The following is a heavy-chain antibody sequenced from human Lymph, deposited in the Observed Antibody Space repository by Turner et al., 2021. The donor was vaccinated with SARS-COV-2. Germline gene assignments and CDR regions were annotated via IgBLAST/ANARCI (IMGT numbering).Heavy chain of an antibody. V-gene: IGHV3-15*01. Sequence: EVQLVESGGGLVKPGGSLRLSCAASGFTFSYAWMTWVRQAPGKGLEWVGRIKSKTDGGTTDYAAPVKGRFTISRDDSKKHAVAAMNSLKTEDTAVYFCTTGWFTGTYGDYFDYWGQGTLVTVSS. D-gene: IGHD1-7*01. CDR1: GFTFSYAW. J-gene: IGHJ4*02. CDR2: IKSKTDGGTT. CDR3: TTGWFTGTYGDYFDY.